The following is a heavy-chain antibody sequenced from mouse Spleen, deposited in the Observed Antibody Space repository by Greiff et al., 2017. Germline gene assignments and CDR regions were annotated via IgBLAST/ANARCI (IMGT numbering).Heavy chain of an antibody. D-gene: IGHD2-4*01. J-gene: IGHJ3*01. CDR3: ASGSTMITPFAY. Sequence: VQLQQSGPELVKPGASVKISCKASGYTFTDYYMNWVKQSHGKSLEWIGDINPNNGGTSYNQKFKGKATLTVDKSSSTAYMELRSLTSEDSAVYYCASGSTMITPFAYWGQGTLVTVSA. V-gene: IGHV1-26*01. CDR2: INPNNGGT. CDR1: GYTFTDYY.